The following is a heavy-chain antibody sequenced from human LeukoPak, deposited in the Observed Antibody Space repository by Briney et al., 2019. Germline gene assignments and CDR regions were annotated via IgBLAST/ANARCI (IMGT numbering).Heavy chain of an antibody. CDR2: YYSGSP. V-gene: IGHV4-39*02. CDR3: ARETGIAAAGTFWFDP. Sequence: YYSGSPYYNPSLKSRVTISVDTSKNQFSLKLSSVTAADTAVYYCARETGIAAAGTFWFDPWGQGTLVTVSS. J-gene: IGHJ5*02. D-gene: IGHD6-13*01.